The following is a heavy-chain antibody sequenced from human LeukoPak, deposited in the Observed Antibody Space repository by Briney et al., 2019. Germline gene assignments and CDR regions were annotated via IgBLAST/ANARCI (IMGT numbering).Heavy chain of an antibody. D-gene: IGHD1-26*01. CDR2: INPNSGGT. J-gene: IGHJ3*02. V-gene: IGHV1-2*02. Sequence: ASVKVSCKVSGYTFTGYYMHWVRQAPGQGLEWMGWINPNSGGTNYAQKFQGRVTMTRDTSISTAYMELSRLRSDDTAVYYCASGGLSGSYYGGDAFDIWGQGTMVTVSS. CDR3: ASGGLSGSYYGGDAFDI. CDR1: GYTFTGYY.